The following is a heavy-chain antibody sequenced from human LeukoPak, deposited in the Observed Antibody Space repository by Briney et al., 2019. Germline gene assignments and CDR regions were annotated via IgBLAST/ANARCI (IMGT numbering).Heavy chain of an antibody. CDR2: ISAYNGNT. Sequence: ASVKVSCKASGYTFTSYGISWVRQAPGQGLEWMGWISAYNGNTNYAQKLQGRVTMTTDTSTSTAYMELRSLRSDDTAVYYCARGPRPGYCSGGSCEGWFDPWGQGTLVTVPS. CDR3: ARGPRPGYCSGGSCEGWFDP. V-gene: IGHV1-18*04. D-gene: IGHD2-15*01. CDR1: GYTFTSYG. J-gene: IGHJ5*02.